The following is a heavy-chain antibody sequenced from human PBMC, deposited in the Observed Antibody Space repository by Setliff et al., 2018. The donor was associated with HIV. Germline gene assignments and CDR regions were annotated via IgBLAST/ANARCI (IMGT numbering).Heavy chain of an antibody. CDR1: GGSINTGSYY. D-gene: IGHD3-10*01. Sequence: PSETLSLTCTVSGGSINTGSYYWGWIRQPPGKGLESIGTIYYSGSTYYKSSLKRRLTISVDTFKNQFSLKMSSVTAADTAVYYCARARGPEGYFDSWGQGTLVTVSS. J-gene: IGHJ4*02. CDR2: IYYSGST. CDR3: ARARGPEGYFDS. V-gene: IGHV4-39*07.